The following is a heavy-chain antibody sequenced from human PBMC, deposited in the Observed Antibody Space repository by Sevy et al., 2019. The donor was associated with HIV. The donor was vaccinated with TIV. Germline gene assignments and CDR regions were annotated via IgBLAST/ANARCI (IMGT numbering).Heavy chain of an antibody. J-gene: IGHJ4*02. Sequence: GGSLRLSCAVSGFTISNNYMSWVRQAPGKGLEWVSLIYSGGATRYADSVKGRSTISTDNSANTLYLQMNNLRAEDTAVYYCAGGPLRGYWGQGTLVTVSS. CDR2: IYSGGAT. V-gene: IGHV3-53*01. CDR1: GFTISNNY. D-gene: IGHD3-16*01. CDR3: AGGPLRGY.